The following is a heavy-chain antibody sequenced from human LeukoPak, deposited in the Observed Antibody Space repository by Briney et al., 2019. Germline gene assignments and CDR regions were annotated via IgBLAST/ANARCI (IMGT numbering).Heavy chain of an antibody. CDR3: ARVAAADADYYYYMDV. CDR1: GGSISSYY. CDR2: IYTSGST. J-gene: IGHJ6*03. Sequence: TTSETLSLTCTVSGGSISSYYWSWIRQPAGKGLEWIGRIYTSGSTNYKPSLKSRVTMSVDTSKNQFSLKLSSVTAADTAVYYCARVAAADADYYYYMDVWGKGTTVTVSS. D-gene: IGHD6-13*01. V-gene: IGHV4-4*07.